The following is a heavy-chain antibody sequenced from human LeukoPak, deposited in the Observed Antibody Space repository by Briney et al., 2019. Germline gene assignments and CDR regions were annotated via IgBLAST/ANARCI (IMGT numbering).Heavy chain of an antibody. CDR1: GFTFSSYW. CDR3: ARVDIVVVPAAPYYYYGMDV. Sequence: GGSLRLSCAASGFTFSSYWMCWVRQAPGKGLEWVANIKQDGSEKYYVDSVKGRFTISRDNAKNSLYLQMNSLRAEDTAVYYCARVDIVVVPAAPYYYYGMDVWGQGTTVTVSS. J-gene: IGHJ6*02. CDR2: IKQDGSEK. V-gene: IGHV3-7*01. D-gene: IGHD2-2*01.